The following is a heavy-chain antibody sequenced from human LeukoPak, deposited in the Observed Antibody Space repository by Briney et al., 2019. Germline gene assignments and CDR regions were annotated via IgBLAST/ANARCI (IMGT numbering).Heavy chain of an antibody. CDR2: IYWDDDK. Sequence: ESGPTLVKPTQTLTLTCTFSGFSLSTSGVGVGWIRQPPGKALEWLGLIYWDDDKRYSPSLKSRLTITKDTSKNQVVLTMTNMDPVDTATYYCAHSRGYCSSTSCSNFDYWGQGTLVTVSS. V-gene: IGHV2-5*02. D-gene: IGHD2-2*01. CDR3: AHSRGYCSSTSCSNFDY. CDR1: GFSLSTSGVG. J-gene: IGHJ4*02.